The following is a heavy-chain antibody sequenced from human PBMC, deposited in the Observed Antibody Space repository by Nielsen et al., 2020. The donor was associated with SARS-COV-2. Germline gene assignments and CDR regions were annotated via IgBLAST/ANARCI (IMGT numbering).Heavy chain of an antibody. V-gene: IGHV3-30-3*01. Sequence: GESLKISCAASGFPFSSFAMHWVRQAPGKGLEWVAAISFDGSDEYSADSVKGRFTISRDNAKNTLYLQMTSLRTEDTAVYYCAREDSWELLRTYDALDIWGQGTMVSVSS. CDR3: AREDSWELLRTYDALDI. CDR1: GFPFSSFA. CDR2: ISFDGSDE. D-gene: IGHD1-26*01. J-gene: IGHJ3*02.